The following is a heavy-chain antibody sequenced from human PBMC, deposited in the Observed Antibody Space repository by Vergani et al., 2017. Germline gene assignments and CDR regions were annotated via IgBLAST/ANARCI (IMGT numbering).Heavy chain of an antibody. J-gene: IGHJ3*02. CDR2: IYPGDSDT. CDR3: ARVKSYCSSTSCYPEAFDI. V-gene: IGHV5-51*03. Sequence: EVQLVQSGAEVKKPGESLKISCKGSRYSFTSYWIGWVRQMPGKGLEWTGIIYPGDSDTRYSPSFQGQVTISADKSISTAYLQWSSLKASDTAMYYCARVKSYCSSTSCYPEAFDIWGQGTMVTVSS. D-gene: IGHD2-2*01. CDR1: RYSFTSYW.